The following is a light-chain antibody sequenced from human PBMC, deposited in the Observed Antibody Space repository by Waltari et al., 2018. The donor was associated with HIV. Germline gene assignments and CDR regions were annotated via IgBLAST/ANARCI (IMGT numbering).Light chain of an antibody. CDR3: QQYYSTPWT. J-gene: IGKJ1*01. CDR2: GTS. CDR1: QGLSKS. Sequence: DIQMTQSPSSLSASVGDRVNITCRASQGLSKSLAWYQQKPGRAPKVLLHGTSSLGSGVPSRFSGSGSGTDYTLTISSLQPEDFATYYCQQYYSTPWTFGQGTKVEIK. V-gene: IGKV1-NL1*01.